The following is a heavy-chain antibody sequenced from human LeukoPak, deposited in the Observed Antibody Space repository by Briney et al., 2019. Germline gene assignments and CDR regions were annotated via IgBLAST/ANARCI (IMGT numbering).Heavy chain of an antibody. CDR3: ATVSEY. CDR1: GFTFSIYA. Sequence: PGGSLRLSCTASGFTFSIYAMSWVRQAPEKGLEWVSGINNDGTATYYADSVKGRFTISRDNAKNTVYLQMNGLRAEDTTVYYCATVSEYWGQGTLVTVSS. CDR2: INNDGTAT. V-gene: IGHV3-74*01. J-gene: IGHJ4*02.